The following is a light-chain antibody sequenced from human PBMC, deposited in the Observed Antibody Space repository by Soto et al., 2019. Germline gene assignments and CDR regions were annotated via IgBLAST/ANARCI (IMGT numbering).Light chain of an antibody. CDR3: QRCDSWSPWT. Sequence: IRMTQSPATLSVSPGERDTLSCRASQSVINNLSWYQQKPCQAPRLLIYDASTRATGIPARFSDIGSGTEFVLTISGVQSEDVAVCYCQRCDSWSPWTFGQGIKVEIK. CDR1: QSVINN. CDR2: DAS. J-gene: IGKJ1*01. V-gene: IGKV3-15*01.